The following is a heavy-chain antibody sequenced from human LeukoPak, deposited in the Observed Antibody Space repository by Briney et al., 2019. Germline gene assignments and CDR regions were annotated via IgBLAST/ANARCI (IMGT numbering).Heavy chain of an antibody. V-gene: IGHV4-34*01. CDR1: GGSFSGSS. CDR3: ARQAGGNSGPFDY. CDR2: ISHTGST. J-gene: IGHJ4*02. D-gene: IGHD4-23*01. Sequence: SETLSLTCAVHGGSFSGSSWSWIRQPPGKGLEWVGEISHTGSTNYHPSLKSRVTISVDTSKNQFSLKLSSVTAADTAVYYCARQAGGNSGPFDYWGQGTVVTVSS.